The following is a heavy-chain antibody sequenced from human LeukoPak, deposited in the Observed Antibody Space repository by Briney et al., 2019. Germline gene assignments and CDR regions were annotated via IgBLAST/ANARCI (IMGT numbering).Heavy chain of an antibody. V-gene: IGHV4-39*01. D-gene: IGHD2-15*01. CDR1: GGSISSSSYY. CDR3: ARQMGYCSGGSCYSWYDP. Sequence: SETLSLTCTVSGGSISSSSYYWGWIRRPPGMGLEGIGSIYYSGSTYYNPSLNSRLTISVDTSKNQFSLKLSSVTAADTAVYYCARQMGYCSGGSCYSWYDPWGQGTLVTVSS. J-gene: IGHJ5*02. CDR2: IYYSGST.